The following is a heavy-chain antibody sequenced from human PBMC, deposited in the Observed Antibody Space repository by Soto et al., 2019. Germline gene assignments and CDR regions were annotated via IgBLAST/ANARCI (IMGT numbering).Heavy chain of an antibody. V-gene: IGHV3-33*01. J-gene: IGHJ4*02. CDR2: IWSDGNNR. CDR1: GFMFSNHG. Sequence: QVQLVESGGGVVQPGRSLRLSSAASGFMFSNHGMHWVRQAPGKGLEWVAVIWSDGNNRYYADSVKGRFTISRDNSKNTVYLQMNSLRAEDTAVYYCVRGDNWNDEASDYWGQGTLVTVSS. D-gene: IGHD1-1*01. CDR3: VRGDNWNDEASDY.